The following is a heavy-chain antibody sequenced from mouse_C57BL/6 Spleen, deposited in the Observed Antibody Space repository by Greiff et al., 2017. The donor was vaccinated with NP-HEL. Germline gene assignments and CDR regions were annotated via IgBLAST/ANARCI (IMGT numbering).Heavy chain of an antibody. CDR1: GYTFTDYY. V-gene: IGHV1-19*01. CDR3: ARAGSRYEFAC. CDR2: INPYNGGT. D-gene: IGHD1-1*01. J-gene: IGHJ3*01. Sequence: VQLQQSGPVLVKPGTSVKMSCKASGYTFTDYYMHWVKQSPGKSLEWIGVINPYNGGTSYNQKFKGKATLTVDKSSSTAYMQLNSLTSEDSAVYCSARAGSRYEFACWGQGALVTVAA.